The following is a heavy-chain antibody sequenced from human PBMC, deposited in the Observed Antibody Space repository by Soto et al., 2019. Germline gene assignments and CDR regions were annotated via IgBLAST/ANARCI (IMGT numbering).Heavy chain of an antibody. CDR1: GFTFSSYA. D-gene: IGHD1-1*01. CDR3: AKSRQLEPQTYNWFDP. CDR2: ISGSGGST. J-gene: IGHJ5*02. V-gene: IGHV3-23*01. Sequence: PGGSLRLSCAASGFTFSSYAMSWVRQAPGKGLEWVSAISGSGGSTYYADSVKGRFTISRDNSKNTLYLQMNSLRAEDTAVYYCAKSRQLEPQTYNWFDPWGQGTLVTVSS.